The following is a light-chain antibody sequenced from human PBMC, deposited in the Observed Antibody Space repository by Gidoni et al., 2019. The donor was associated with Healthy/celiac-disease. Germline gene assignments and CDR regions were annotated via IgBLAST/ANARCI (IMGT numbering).Light chain of an antibody. CDR2: AAS. J-gene: IGKJ2*01. CDR1: QSISSY. V-gene: IGKV1-39*01. Sequence: DIQMTQSPSSLSASVGDRVTITCRASQSISSYLNWYQQKPGKAPKLLIYAASSLQSGVPSRFSGSGSGTDFTLTISSLQPEDFATYYCQQSYSTPRTFAQXPKLEIK. CDR3: QQSYSTPRT.